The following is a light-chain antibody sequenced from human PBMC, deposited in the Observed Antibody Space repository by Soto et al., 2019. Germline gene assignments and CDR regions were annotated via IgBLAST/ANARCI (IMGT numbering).Light chain of an antibody. J-gene: IGLJ1*01. Sequence: QSALTQPPSASGSPGQSVTISCTGTSSDVGGYNFVSWYQHHPGKAPKLIIYEVSKRPSGVPNRFSGSKSGNTASLTVSGLQAEDEDDYYCNAYAGSNIDVFGSGTKLTVL. CDR1: SSDVGGYNF. CDR3: NAYAGSNIDV. CDR2: EVS. V-gene: IGLV2-8*01.